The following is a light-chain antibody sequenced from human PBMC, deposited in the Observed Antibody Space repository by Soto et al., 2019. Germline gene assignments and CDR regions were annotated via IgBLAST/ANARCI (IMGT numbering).Light chain of an antibody. V-gene: IGKV3-15*01. CDR1: QSVDSN. CDR2: GAS. J-gene: IGKJ2*01. CDR3: QHYNNWPFT. Sequence: ENVLTQSPGTLSLSPGERVTLSCRASQSVDSNSLAWYQQKPGQAPTLLIYGASARASGIPARFSGSGSGTEFTLTISSLQSEDFAVYYCQHYNNWPFTFGQGTKVDIK.